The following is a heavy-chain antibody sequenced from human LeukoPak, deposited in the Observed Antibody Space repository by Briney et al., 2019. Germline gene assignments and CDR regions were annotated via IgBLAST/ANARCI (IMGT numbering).Heavy chain of an antibody. CDR2: IKNDGSST. CDR3: ARGYGSGWNYFDN. V-gene: IGHV3-74*01. Sequence: GGSLRLSCEASGFTVSSHWMHWVRQAPGKGLVWVSYIKNDGSSTNYADSVKGRFTISRDNAKNTLYLQMNSLRAEDTAVYYCARGYGSGWNYFDNWGQGTLVTVSS. CDR1: GFTVSSHW. D-gene: IGHD6-19*01. J-gene: IGHJ4*02.